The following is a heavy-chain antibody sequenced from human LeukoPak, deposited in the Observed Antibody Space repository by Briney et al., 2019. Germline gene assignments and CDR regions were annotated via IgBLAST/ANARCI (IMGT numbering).Heavy chain of an antibody. Sequence: PGGSLRPSCAASGFTFSSYGMNWVRQAPGKGLEWLSYISTSSSTIYSADSVKGRFTISRDNAKNSLYLQMNSLRAEDTAVYYCARDDCSSTSCAKHSNWFDPWGQGTLVTVSS. V-gene: IGHV3-48*01. D-gene: IGHD2-2*01. J-gene: IGHJ5*02. CDR2: ISTSSSTI. CDR3: ARDDCSSTSCAKHSNWFDP. CDR1: GFTFSSYG.